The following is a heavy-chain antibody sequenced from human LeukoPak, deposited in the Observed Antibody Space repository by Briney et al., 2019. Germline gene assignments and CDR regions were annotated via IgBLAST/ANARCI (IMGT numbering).Heavy chain of an antibody. CDR3: ARGGGILDAFDI. J-gene: IGHJ3*02. D-gene: IGHD3-16*01. CDR1: GGSIGSYY. CDR2: IYYSGST. V-gene: IGHV4-59*01. Sequence: SETLSLTCTVSGGSIGSYYWSWIRQPPGKGLEWIGYIYYSGSTNYNPSLKSRVTISVDTSKNQFSLKLSSVTAADTAVYYCARGGGILDAFDIWGQGTMVTISS.